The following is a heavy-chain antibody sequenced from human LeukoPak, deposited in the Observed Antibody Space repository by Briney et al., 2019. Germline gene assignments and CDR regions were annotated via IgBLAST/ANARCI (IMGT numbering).Heavy chain of an antibody. CDR1: GLTFSSHW. CDR2: ITNDGSST. CDR3: TQQGGNPAY. J-gene: IGHJ4*02. Sequence: GGSLRLSCAASGLTFSSHWMHWVRQAPGKGLVWVSRITNDGSSTTYADSVKGRFTISRDNAKNMLYLQVNSLRAEDTAVYCATQQGGNPAYWGQGTLVTVSS. V-gene: IGHV3-74*01. D-gene: IGHD1-14*01.